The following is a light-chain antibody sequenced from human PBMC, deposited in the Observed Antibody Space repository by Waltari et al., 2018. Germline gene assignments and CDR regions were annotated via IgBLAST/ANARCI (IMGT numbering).Light chain of an antibody. J-gene: IGLJ2*01. CDR2: DVS. Sequence: QSALTQPASASGSPVQSVTTCCAGTSTDVGGYNSVSWYQEHPGQAPRVIIYDVSDRPSGVSDRFSGSKSGNTASLTISGLQAEDEADYYCSSQSSNDVVLFGGGTKLTVL. CDR1: STDVGGYNS. V-gene: IGLV2-14*01. CDR3: SSQSSNDVVL.